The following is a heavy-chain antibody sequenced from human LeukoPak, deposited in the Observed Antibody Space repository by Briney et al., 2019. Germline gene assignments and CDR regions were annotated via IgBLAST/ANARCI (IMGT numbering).Heavy chain of an antibody. D-gene: IGHD3-22*01. V-gene: IGHV1-18*03. CDR1: GYTFTIYG. J-gene: IGHJ4*02. CDR2: ISGYSGNT. CDR3: AREGYYDSSGAPDY. Sequence: VASVNVSCKASGYTFTIYGITWVRQAPGQGVEWMGCISGYSGNTNYAENLQGRVTMTTDTSTRTAYMELRSLTSDDMAVYDCAREGYYDSSGAPDYWGQGTLVTVSS.